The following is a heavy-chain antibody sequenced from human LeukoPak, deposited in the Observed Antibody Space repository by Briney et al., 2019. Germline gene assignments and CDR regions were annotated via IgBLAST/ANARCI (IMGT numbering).Heavy chain of an antibody. CDR2: INHSGST. CDR1: GGSFSGYY. V-gene: IGHV4-34*01. CDR3: ARGTGYTPRVAFDI. Sequence: PSETLSLTCAVYGGSFSGYYWSWIRQPPGKGLEWIGEINHSGSTNYNPSLKSRVTISVDTSKNQFSLKLSSVTAADTAVYYCARGTGYTPRVAFDIWGQGTMVTVSS. J-gene: IGHJ3*02. D-gene: IGHD3-9*01.